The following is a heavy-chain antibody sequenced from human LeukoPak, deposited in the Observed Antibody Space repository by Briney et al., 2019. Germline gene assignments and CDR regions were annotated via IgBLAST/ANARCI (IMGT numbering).Heavy chain of an antibody. Sequence: SETLSLTCAVYGGSFSAYYWSWIRQPPGKGLEWIATIYYDGSSYKNPSLRSRVAISVDTSRNQFSLRLSSVTAADTAVYFCARWDTDMVNFDYWGQGALVTASS. CDR1: GGSFSAYY. D-gene: IGHD5-18*01. CDR2: IYYDGSS. CDR3: ARWDTDMVNFDY. J-gene: IGHJ4*02. V-gene: IGHV4-34*01.